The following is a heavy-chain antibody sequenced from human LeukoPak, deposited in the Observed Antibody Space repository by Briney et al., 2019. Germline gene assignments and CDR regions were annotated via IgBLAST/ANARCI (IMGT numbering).Heavy chain of an antibody. Sequence: PGRSLRLSCAASGFTFDDYAMHWVRQAPGKGLEWVSGISWNSGSIGYADSVKGRFTISRDNAKNSLYLQMNSLRAEDTAVYYCARGADYDILTGPYDYWGQGTLVTVSS. CDR3: ARGADYDILTGPYDY. V-gene: IGHV3-9*01. J-gene: IGHJ4*02. CDR1: GFTFDDYA. D-gene: IGHD3-9*01. CDR2: ISWNSGSI.